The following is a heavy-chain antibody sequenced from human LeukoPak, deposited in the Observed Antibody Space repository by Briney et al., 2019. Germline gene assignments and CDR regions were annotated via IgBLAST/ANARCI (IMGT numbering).Heavy chain of an antibody. V-gene: IGHV1-2*02. Sequence: ASVKVSCKASGYTFTGYYMHWVRQAPGQGLEWMGWINPNSGGTNYAQKFQGRVTMTRDTSISTAYMELSRLRSDDTAVYYCARGGAIAAAGYSYWFDPWGQGTLVTVSS. CDR3: ARGGAIAAAGYSYWFDP. J-gene: IGHJ5*02. CDR2: INPNSGGT. D-gene: IGHD6-13*01. CDR1: GYTFTGYY.